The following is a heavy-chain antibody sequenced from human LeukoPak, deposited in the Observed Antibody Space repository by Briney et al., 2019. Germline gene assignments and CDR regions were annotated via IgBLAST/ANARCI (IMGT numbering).Heavy chain of an antibody. CDR3: ARRGFGGASHYDY. CDR2: IYYSGST. Sequence: SETLSLTCTVSGGSISSGDYYWSWIRQPPGKGLEWIGYIYYSGSTYYNPSLKSRVTISVDTSKNQFSLKLSSVTAADTAVYYCARRGFGGASHYDYWGQGTLVTVSS. V-gene: IGHV4-30-4*01. D-gene: IGHD3-16*01. CDR1: GGSISSGDYY. J-gene: IGHJ4*02.